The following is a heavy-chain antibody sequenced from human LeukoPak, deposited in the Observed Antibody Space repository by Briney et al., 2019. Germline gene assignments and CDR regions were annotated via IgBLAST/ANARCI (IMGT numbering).Heavy chain of an antibody. Sequence: SSVKVSCKASGYTFTSYDINWVRQATGQGLEWMGWMNPNSGNTGYAQKFQGRVTITRNTSISTAYMELSSLRSEDTAVYYCARAANYYGSGSYFYWGQGTRVTVSS. CDR3: ARAANYYGSGSYFY. V-gene: IGHV1-8*03. CDR1: GYTFTSYD. J-gene: IGHJ4*02. CDR2: MNPNSGNT. D-gene: IGHD3-10*01.